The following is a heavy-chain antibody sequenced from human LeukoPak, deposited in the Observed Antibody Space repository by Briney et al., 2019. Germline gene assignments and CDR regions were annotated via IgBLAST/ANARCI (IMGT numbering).Heavy chain of an antibody. CDR3: ARDRTVVTLGAFDI. Sequence: ASVKVSCKASGYTFTSYDISWVRQAPGQGLEWMGWISAYNGNTNYAQKLQGRVTMTTDTSTSTAYMELNSLRSEDTAVYYCARDRTVVTLGAFDIWGQGTMVTVSS. V-gene: IGHV1-18*01. CDR1: GYTFTSYD. J-gene: IGHJ3*02. D-gene: IGHD3-22*01. CDR2: ISAYNGNT.